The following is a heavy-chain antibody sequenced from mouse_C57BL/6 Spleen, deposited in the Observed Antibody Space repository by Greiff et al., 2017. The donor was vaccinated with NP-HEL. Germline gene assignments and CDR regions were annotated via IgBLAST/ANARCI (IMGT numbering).Heavy chain of an antibody. Sequence: QVTLKESGPGILQPSQTLSLTCSFSGFSLSTFGMGVGWIRQPSGKGLEWLAHIWWDDDKYYNPALKSRLTISKDTSKNQVFLKIANVDTADTATYYCARIAGDYYGSSPHYYAMDYWGQGTSVTVSS. CDR1: GFSLSTFGMG. CDR3: ARIAGDYYGSSPHYYAMDY. CDR2: IWWDDDK. V-gene: IGHV8-8*01. J-gene: IGHJ4*01. D-gene: IGHD1-1*01.